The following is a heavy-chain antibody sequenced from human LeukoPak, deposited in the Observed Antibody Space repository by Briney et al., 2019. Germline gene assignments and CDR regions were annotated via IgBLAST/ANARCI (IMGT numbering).Heavy chain of an antibody. J-gene: IGHJ3*02. Sequence: GASVKVSCKASGYTFTGYYMHWVRQAPGQGLEWMGWINPNSGGTNYAQKFQCRVTMARDTTISTAYMELSRLRSDDTALYYCAREAVPAAIRAFDIWGQGTMVTVSS. D-gene: IGHD2-2*01. CDR2: INPNSGGT. CDR1: GYTFTGYY. V-gene: IGHV1-2*02. CDR3: AREAVPAAIRAFDI.